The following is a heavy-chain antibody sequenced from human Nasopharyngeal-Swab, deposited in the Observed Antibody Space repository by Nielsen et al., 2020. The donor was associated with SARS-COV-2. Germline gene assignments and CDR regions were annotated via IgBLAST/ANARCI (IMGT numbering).Heavy chain of an antibody. Sequence: GESLKISCKGSGYIFSNYWIGWVRQMPGKGLEWVGIIYPGDSDTRYSPSFQGQVTISADKSISTAYLQWSSLKASDTAMYYCARLKQWYSSSFSYGMDVWGQGTTVTVSS. D-gene: IGHD6-6*01. CDR1: GYIFSNYW. J-gene: IGHJ6*02. CDR3: ARLKQWYSSSFSYGMDV. V-gene: IGHV5-51*01. CDR2: IYPGDSDT.